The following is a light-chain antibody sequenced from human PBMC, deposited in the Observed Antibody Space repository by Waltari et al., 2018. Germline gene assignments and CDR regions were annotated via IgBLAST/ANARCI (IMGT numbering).Light chain of an antibody. CDR1: QGIRSW. V-gene: IGKV1-12*01. CDR3: QQANSFPLT. CDR2: AAS. Sequence: DIQMTQSPSSVSASVGDRVTITCRASQGIRSWLAWYQQKPGKAPQLLIYAASSLQSGVPSRSSGSGSGTDFTLTISSLQPEDFATYYCQQANSFPLTFGGGTKVEIK. J-gene: IGKJ4*01.